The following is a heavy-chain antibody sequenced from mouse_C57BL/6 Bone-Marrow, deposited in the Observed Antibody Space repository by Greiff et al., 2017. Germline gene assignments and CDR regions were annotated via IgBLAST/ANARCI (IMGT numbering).Heavy chain of an antibody. D-gene: IGHD1-1*01. Sequence: QVQLQQPGAELVKPGASVKLSCKASGYTFTSYWMHWVKQRPGQGLEWIGMIHPNSGSTNYNEKFKSKATLTVDKSSSTAYMQLSSLTSEDSAVYYCARAMDYYGSSDYWGQGTTLTVSS. CDR3: ARAMDYYGSSDY. J-gene: IGHJ2*01. CDR1: GYTFTSYW. CDR2: IHPNSGST. V-gene: IGHV1-64*01.